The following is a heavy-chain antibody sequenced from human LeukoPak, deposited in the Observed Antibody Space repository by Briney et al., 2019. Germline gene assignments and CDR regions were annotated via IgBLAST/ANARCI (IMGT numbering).Heavy chain of an antibody. CDR3: AKEIHIVVVTAILDY. D-gene: IGHD2-21*02. J-gene: IGHJ4*02. CDR2: ISGSGGST. V-gene: IGHV3-23*01. Sequence: WIRQPPGKGLEWVSAISGSGGSTYYADSVKGRFTISRDNSKNTLYLQMNSLRAEDTAVYYCAKEIHIVVVTAILDYWGQGTLVTVSS.